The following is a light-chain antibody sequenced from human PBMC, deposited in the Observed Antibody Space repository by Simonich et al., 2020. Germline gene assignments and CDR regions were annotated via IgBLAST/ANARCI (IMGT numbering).Light chain of an antibody. CDR3: SSYTSSSTLV. CDR1: TSDVGGYNY. Sequence: QSALTQPASVSGSPGQSITISCTGTTSDVGGYNYVSWYQQHPGKAPKLMIYDVSKRPSGVSNRFSGSKSGNPASLTIPGLQAEDEADYYCSSYTSSSTLVFGGGTKLTVL. J-gene: IGLJ3*02. V-gene: IGLV2-14*01. CDR2: DVS.